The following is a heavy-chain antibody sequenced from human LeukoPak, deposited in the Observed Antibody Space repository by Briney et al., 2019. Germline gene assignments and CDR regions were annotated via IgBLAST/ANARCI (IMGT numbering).Heavy chain of an antibody. CDR1: GFTFSSYA. Sequence: GGSLRLSCAASGFTFSSYAMSWVRQAPGKGLEWVAVISYDGSNKYYADSVKGRFTISRDNSKNTLYLQMNSLRAEDTAVYYCARDVHYDFWSGLQINDAFDIWGQGTMVTVSS. D-gene: IGHD3-3*01. CDR2: ISYDGSNK. CDR3: ARDVHYDFWSGLQINDAFDI. V-gene: IGHV3-30*03. J-gene: IGHJ3*02.